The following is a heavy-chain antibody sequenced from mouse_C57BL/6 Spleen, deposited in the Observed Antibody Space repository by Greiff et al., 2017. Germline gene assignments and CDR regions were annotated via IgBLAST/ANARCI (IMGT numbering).Heavy chain of an antibody. D-gene: IGHD2-5*01. CDR1: GYAFSSYW. CDR3: ARAYYSNIFDY. Sequence: QVQLKESGAELVKPGASVKISCKASGYAFSSYWMNWVKQRPGKGLEWIGQIYPGDGDTNYNGKFKGKATLTADKSSSTAYMQLSSLTSEDSAVYFCARAYYSNIFDYWGQGTTLTVSS. CDR2: IYPGDGDT. J-gene: IGHJ2*01. V-gene: IGHV1-80*01.